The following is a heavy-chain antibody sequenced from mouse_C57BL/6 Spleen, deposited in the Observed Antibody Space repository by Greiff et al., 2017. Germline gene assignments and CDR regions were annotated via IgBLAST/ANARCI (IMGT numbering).Heavy chain of an antibody. CDR1: GYTFTDYE. D-gene: IGHD1-2*01. Sequence: QVQLQQSGAELVRPGASVTLSCKASGYTFTDYEMHWVKQTPVHGLEWIGAIDPETGGTAYTQKFKGKAILTADKSSSTAYMELRSLTSEDSAVYYCTKDGRFAYWGQGTLVTVSA. CDR2: IDPETGGT. J-gene: IGHJ3*01. V-gene: IGHV1-15*01. CDR3: TKDGRFAY.